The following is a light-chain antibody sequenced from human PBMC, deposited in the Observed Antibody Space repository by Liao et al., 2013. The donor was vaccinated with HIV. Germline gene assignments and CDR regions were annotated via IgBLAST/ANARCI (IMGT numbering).Light chain of an antibody. Sequence: SYELTQPPSVSVSPGQTASITCSGDKLGDKYACWYQQKTGQSPVLVIYQDVQRPSGIPERFSGSNFGNTATLTISGTQAVDEADYYCQAWDTTSYVVFGGGTKLTVL. CDR2: QDV. CDR1: KLGDKY. J-gene: IGLJ2*01. V-gene: IGLV3-1*01. CDR3: QAWDTTSYVV.